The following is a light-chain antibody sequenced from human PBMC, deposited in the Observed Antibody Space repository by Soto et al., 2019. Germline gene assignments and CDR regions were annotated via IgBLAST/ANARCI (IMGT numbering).Light chain of an antibody. Sequence: QSVLTQPASVSGSPGQSITISCTGSVSDVGNFGPVSWYQQHPGQVPKLIIYEGNRRPSGVSSRFSGSKSGNTASLTISGLQAEDEADYYCCSYAGSSTSWVFGGGTKLTVL. CDR1: VSDVGNFGP. V-gene: IGLV2-23*01. CDR3: CSYAGSSTSWV. J-gene: IGLJ3*02. CDR2: EGN.